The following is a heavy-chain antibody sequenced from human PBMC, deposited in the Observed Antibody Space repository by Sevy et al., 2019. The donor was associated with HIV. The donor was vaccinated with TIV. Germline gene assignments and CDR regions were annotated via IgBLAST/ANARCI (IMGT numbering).Heavy chain of an antibody. CDR3: ATNTDYGDSDY. CDR1: GYTLTELS. CDR2: FDTEEGET. V-gene: IGHV1-24*01. D-gene: IGHD4-17*01. J-gene: IGHJ4*02. Sequence: ASVKVSCKVSGYTLTELSMHWVRQAPGKGLEWMGSFDTEEGETLYAQKFQGRVTMTEDTSTDTAYMGLSSLRSEDTAVYYCATNTDYGDSDYWGQGTLVTVSS.